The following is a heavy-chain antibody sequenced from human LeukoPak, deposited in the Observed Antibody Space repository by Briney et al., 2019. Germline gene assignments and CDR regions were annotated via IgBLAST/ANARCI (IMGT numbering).Heavy chain of an antibody. CDR2: IYYSGST. CDR1: GGSISSYY. D-gene: IGHD3-3*01. J-gene: IGHJ3*02. CDR3: ARESTRITIFGVVIPDAFDI. V-gene: IGHV4-59*01. Sequence: SGTLSLTCTVSGGSISSYYWSWLRRPPGKGLEWLGYIYYSGSTNYNPSLKSRVTISVDTSKNQFSLKLSSVTAADTAVYYCARESTRITIFGVVIPDAFDIWGQGTMVTVSS.